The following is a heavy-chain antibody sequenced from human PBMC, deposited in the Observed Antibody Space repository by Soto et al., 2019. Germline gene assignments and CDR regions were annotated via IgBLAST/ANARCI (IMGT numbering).Heavy chain of an antibody. CDR1: GGSISPYY. CDR3: AIHAEMATTDDAFDI. CDR2: IYFGGTT. D-gene: IGHD5-12*01. Sequence: PSETLSLTCAVSGGSISPYYWAWIRRPPGKGLEWLGYIYFGGTTTYNPSLKSRLTISVDTSKNQFSLKLSSVTAADTAVYYCAIHAEMATTDDAFDIWGQGTMVTVSS. J-gene: IGHJ3*02. V-gene: IGHV4-59*08.